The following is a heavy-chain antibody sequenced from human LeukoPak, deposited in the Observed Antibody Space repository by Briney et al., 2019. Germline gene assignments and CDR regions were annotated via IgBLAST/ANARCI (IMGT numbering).Heavy chain of an antibody. CDR1: GYTFTTYG. Sequence: RASVKVSCKASGYTFTTYGINWVRQAPGQGLEWMGWISVYNDNTYYTQKLQGRVTMTTDTSTSTAYMELGSLISDDTAVYYCARGVSSRYYGMDVWGQGTTVIVSS. CDR3: ARGVSSRYYGMDV. D-gene: IGHD6-13*01. V-gene: IGHV1-18*01. CDR2: ISVYNDNT. J-gene: IGHJ6*02.